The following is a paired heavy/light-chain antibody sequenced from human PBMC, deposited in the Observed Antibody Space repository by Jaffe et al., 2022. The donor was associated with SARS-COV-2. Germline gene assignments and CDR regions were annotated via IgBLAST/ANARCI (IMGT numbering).Heavy chain of an antibody. CDR3: ARGGDYGSPYGMDV. D-gene: IGHD2-21*01. J-gene: IGHJ6*02. Sequence: QVQLVQSGAELKKPGVSVKVSCKASGYIFTTHGISWVRQAPGQGLEWMGWISPLSEDTNYAQKFQGRFTMTTDTSTTTAYMELRTLRSDDTAVYYCARGGDYGSPYGMDVWGQGTTVTVSS. CDR1: GYIFTTHG. V-gene: IGHV1-18*01. CDR2: ISPLSEDT.
Light chain of an antibody. J-gene: IGKJ1*01. Sequence: DIVMTQSPDSLAVSLGERATINCKSSQSVIYNPKNKNYLAWYQQKPGQPPKLLIYWASTRESGVPDRFSGSGSGTDFTLTITSLQAEDVAIYYCQQYYSTPWTFGQGTRVEIK. CDR3: QQYYSTPWT. CDR1: QSVIYNPKNKNY. CDR2: WAS. V-gene: IGKV4-1*01.